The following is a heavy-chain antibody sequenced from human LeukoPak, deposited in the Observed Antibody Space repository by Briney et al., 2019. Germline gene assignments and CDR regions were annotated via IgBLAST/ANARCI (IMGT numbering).Heavy chain of an antibody. D-gene: IGHD3-3*01. CDR3: AKDAKRNYDFWDRFDY. CDR2: ISGSGGST. J-gene: IGHJ4*02. V-gene: IGHV3-23*01. CDR1: GFTFTTYA. Sequence: PGGSLRLSCAASGFTFTTYAMSWVRQAPGKGLEWISAISGSGGSTYYADSVKGRFTISRDNSKNTLYLQMSSLRAEDTALYYCAKDAKRNYDFWDRFDYWGQGTLVTVSS.